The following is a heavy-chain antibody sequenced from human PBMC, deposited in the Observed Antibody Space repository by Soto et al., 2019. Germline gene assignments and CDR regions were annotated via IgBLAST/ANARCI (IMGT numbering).Heavy chain of an antibody. J-gene: IGHJ4*02. Sequence: EVQLLESGGGLVQPGGSLRLSCAASGFSFDIYAMNWVRQAPGKGLEWVSGIGGSDGFTYFADSVKGRFTISRDNSKNTVYLQMNSLRAEDTAVYYCAKGGTYHIGNFDSWGQGTLGTVSS. V-gene: IGHV3-23*01. CDR3: AKGGTYHIGNFDS. CDR2: IGGSDGFT. D-gene: IGHD1-1*01. CDR1: GFSFDIYA.